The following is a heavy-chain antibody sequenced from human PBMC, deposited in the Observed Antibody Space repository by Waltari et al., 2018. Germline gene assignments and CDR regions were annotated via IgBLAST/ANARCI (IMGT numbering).Heavy chain of an antibody. D-gene: IGHD2-2*02. CDR2: IKHSGIA. CDR3: ARGRRDWGYGVVVPAAIGFRGYFDY. CDR1: GGSFSGYY. V-gene: IGHV4-34*01. J-gene: IGHJ4*02. Sequence: QVQLQQWGAGLLKPSETLSLTCAVYGGSFSGYYWSWIRQPPGKGLEWIGEIKHSGIANHNPSHKSRVTRSVDTSKNQFSLKLSSVTAADTAVYYCARGRRDWGYGVVVPAAIGFRGYFDYWGQGTLVTVSS.